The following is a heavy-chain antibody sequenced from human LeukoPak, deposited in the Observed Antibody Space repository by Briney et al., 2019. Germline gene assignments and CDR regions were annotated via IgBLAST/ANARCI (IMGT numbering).Heavy chain of an antibody. V-gene: IGHV3-48*01. CDR2: ISSSSSTI. Sequence: GGSLRLSCAASGFTFSDAWMTWVRQAPGKGLEWVSYISSSSSTIYYADSVKGRFTISRDNAKNSLYLQMNSLRAEDAAVYYCARVKSDYGPGYYYYYMDVWGKGTTVTVSS. J-gene: IGHJ6*03. CDR3: ARVKSDYGPGYYYYYMDV. CDR1: GFTFSDAW. D-gene: IGHD4-17*01.